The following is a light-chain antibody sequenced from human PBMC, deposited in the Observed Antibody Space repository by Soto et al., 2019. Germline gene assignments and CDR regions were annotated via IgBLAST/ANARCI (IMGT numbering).Light chain of an antibody. CDR3: QKYNSAPPFT. CDR1: QDISNY. Sequence: DIQMTQSPSSLSASVGDRVTITCRASQDISNYLAWYQQKPGKVPKLLIYATSTLQSGVPSRFSGSGSGTDFTLTISSLQPEDVATYYCQKYNSAPPFTFGTGTKVDI. CDR2: ATS. J-gene: IGKJ3*01. V-gene: IGKV1-27*01.